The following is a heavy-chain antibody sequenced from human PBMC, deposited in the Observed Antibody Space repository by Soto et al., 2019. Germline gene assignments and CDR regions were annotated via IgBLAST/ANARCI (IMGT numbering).Heavy chain of an antibody. D-gene: IGHD3-10*01. CDR1: GYSFTSYW. CDR3: ARRNYGSGSFDAFDI. V-gene: IGHV5-51*01. Sequence: GESLKISCKGSGYSFTSYWIGWVRQMPGKGLEWMGIIYPGDSDTRYSPSFQGPGTISADKSISTAYLQWSSLKAADTAMYYCARRNYGSGSFDAFDIWGQGTMVTVSS. CDR2: IYPGDSDT. J-gene: IGHJ3*02.